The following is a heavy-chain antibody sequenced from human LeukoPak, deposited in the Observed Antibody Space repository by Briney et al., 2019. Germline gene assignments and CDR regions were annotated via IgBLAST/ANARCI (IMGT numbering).Heavy chain of an antibody. V-gene: IGHV3-66*01. CDR2: IFNGGSS. Sequence: GSLRLSCVASGFIVSTNYMSWVRQAPGKGLEWVSIIFNGGSSYYADSVKGRFTISRDNSKNTLYLQMNSLRAEDTAVYYCARVELRNYYDSSGLNVNWYFDLWGRGTLVTVSS. CDR3: ARVELRNYYDSSGLNVNWYFDL. J-gene: IGHJ2*01. D-gene: IGHD3-22*01. CDR1: GFIVSTNY.